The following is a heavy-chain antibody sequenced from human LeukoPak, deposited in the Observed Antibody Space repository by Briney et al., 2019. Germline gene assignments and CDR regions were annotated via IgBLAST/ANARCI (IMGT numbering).Heavy chain of an antibody. CDR2: INHSAMS. CDR1: GGSFSGYY. D-gene: IGHD2-2*01. CDR3: ARLRREGGTSSPYVGGAYYYYMDV. J-gene: IGHJ6*03. V-gene: IGHV4-34*01. Sequence: SETLSLTCAVYGGSFSGYYWTWIRQPPGKGLEWIGEINHSAMSAYDPSLKSRVTISVDTSKNQFSLKLSSVTAADTAVYYCARLRREGGTSSPYVGGAYYYYMDVWGKGTTVTVSS.